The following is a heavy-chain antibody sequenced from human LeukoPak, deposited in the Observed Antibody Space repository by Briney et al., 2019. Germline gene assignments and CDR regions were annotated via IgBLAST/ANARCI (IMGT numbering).Heavy chain of an antibody. CDR1: GGSFSGYY. CDR2: INHSGST. CDR3: ASLTPYSSSLDY. D-gene: IGHD6-13*01. V-gene: IGHV4-34*01. J-gene: IGHJ4*02. Sequence: SETLSLTCAVYGGSFSGYYWTWIRQSPGKGLEWIGVINHSGSTNYNPSLKSRVTMSVDTSKNQFSLKLSSVTAADTAVYYRASLTPYSSSLDYWGQGTLVTVSS.